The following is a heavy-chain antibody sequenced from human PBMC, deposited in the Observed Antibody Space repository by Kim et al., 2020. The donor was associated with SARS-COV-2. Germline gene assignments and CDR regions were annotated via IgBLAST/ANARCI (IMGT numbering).Heavy chain of an antibody. CDR3: ARTVTSEFGWFDH. V-gene: IGHV4-61*01. D-gene: IGHD4-17*01. CDR2: IYYSGST. J-gene: IGHJ5*02. CDR1: GGSVGSGSYY. Sequence: SETLSLTCTVSGGSVGSGSYYWSWIRQPPGKGLEWIGYIYYSGSTNYNPSLKSRATISVDTSKSQFSLKLSPVTAADTAVYYCARTVTSEFGWFDHSGPG.